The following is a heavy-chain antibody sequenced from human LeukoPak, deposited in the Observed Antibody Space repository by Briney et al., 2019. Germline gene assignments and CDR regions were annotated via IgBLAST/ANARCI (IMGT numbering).Heavy chain of an antibody. V-gene: IGHV3-23*01. Sequence: QTGGSLRLSCAASGFTFSNYAMSWVRQAPGKGLEWVSAISGSGGGTYYADSVKGRFTISRDSSKNTLYLQMNSLRAEDTAVYYCARDKTGGFDYWGQGTLVTVSS. J-gene: IGHJ4*02. CDR2: ISGSGGGT. D-gene: IGHD1-1*01. CDR3: ARDKTGGFDY. CDR1: GFTFSNYA.